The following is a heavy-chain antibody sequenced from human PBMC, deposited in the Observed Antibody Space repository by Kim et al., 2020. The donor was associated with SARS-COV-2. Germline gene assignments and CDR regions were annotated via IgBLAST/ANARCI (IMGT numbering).Heavy chain of an antibody. J-gene: IGHJ5*02. CDR1: GYTFTSYA. CDR2: NNAGNGKT. Sequence: ASVKVSCKASGYTFTSYAMHWVRQAPGQRLEWMGWNNAGNGKTKYSQKFQGRVTITRDTSASTAYMELSSLRSEDTAVYYCARDRRGTLLLWSHFDPWGQGTLVPVSS. CDR3: ARDRRGTLLLWSHFDP. D-gene: IGHD3-10*01. V-gene: IGHV1-3*01.